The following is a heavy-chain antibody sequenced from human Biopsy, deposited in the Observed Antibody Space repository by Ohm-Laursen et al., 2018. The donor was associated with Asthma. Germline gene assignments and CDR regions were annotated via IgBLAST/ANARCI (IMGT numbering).Heavy chain of an antibody. CDR2: HDQEEGGT. CDR3: ASDFPKDYVRYNFQF. J-gene: IGHJ4*02. CDR1: GYSLTDLS. Sequence: SVKVSCKISGYSLTDLSMHWVRQAPGQGLEWMGGHDQEEGGTVNARRFQGRVTMTEDTSTDTAYMELSSLSSDDTAVYYCASDFPKDYVRYNFQFWGQGTLVTVSS. V-gene: IGHV1-24*01. D-gene: IGHD4-17*01.